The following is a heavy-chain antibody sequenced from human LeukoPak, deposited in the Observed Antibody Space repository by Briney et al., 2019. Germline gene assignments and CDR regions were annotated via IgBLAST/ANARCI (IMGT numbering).Heavy chain of an antibody. D-gene: IGHD5-24*01. CDR3: ARVGYLDRDGYNRQERTMMFDY. CDR1: GGSISSGGYY. Sequence: SETLSLTCTVSGGSISSGGYYWSWIRQHPGKGLEWIGYIYYSGSTYYNPSLKSRVTISVDTSKNQFSLKLSSVTAADTAVYYCARVGYLDRDGYNRQERTMMFDYWGQGTLVTVSS. J-gene: IGHJ4*02. V-gene: IGHV4-31*03. CDR2: IYYSGST.